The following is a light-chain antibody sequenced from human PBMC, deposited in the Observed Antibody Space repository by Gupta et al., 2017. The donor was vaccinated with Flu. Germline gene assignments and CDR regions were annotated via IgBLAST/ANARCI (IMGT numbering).Light chain of an antibody. CDR2: GNN. CDR3: QSFDSTLSEV. CDR1: TSNIGAGYD. V-gene: IGLV1-40*01. Sequence: QSVLRQPPSVSGAPGQSVTIPCTGSTSNIGAGYDVHWYQHLPGTPPKLLVSGNNNRPSGVPDRFSCSQSGTSASLAITGLQADDEADYYCQSFDSTLSEVFGGGTKLTVL. J-gene: IGLJ3*02.